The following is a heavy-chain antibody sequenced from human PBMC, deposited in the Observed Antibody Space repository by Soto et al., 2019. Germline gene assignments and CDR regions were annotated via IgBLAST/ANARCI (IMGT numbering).Heavy chain of an antibody. CDR1: VYSFTNYW. D-gene: IGHD6-19*01. CDR2: IYPDDSDI. CDR3: ARHSNGWYSDF. Sequence: GESLKISCQASVYSFTNYWIGWVRQMPGKGLQWMGIIYPDDSDIRYSPSFQGQVTISADKSISIAYLQWSGLRASDTAMYYCARHSNGWYSDFWGQGTLVTVSS. J-gene: IGHJ4*02. V-gene: IGHV5-51*01.